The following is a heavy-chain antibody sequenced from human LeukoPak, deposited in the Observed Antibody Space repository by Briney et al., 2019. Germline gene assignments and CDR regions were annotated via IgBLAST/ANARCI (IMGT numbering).Heavy chain of an antibody. D-gene: IGHD6-13*01. Sequence: GGSLRLSCAASGFTFSSYAMHWVRQAPGKGLEWVAVISYDGSNKYYAASVKSRFTISRENSKNTMYLQMNSLRAEDTAVYYCARDSYSDGDGYFDYWGQGTLVTVSS. CDR2: ISYDGSNK. J-gene: IGHJ4*02. CDR1: GFTFSSYA. CDR3: ARDSYSDGDGYFDY. V-gene: IGHV3-30*04.